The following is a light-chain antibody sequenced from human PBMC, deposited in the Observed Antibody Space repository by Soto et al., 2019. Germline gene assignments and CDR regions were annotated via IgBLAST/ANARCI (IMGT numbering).Light chain of an antibody. V-gene: IGLV2-14*01. CDR2: EVS. CDR1: SSDVGGYNY. Sequence: QSVLTQPASVSGSPGQSITISCTGTSSDVGGYNYVSWYQQYPGKAPKLMIYEVSNRPSGVSNRFSGSKSGNTASLTISWLQAEDEADYYCSSYASSRDVFFGGGTKLTVL. J-gene: IGLJ2*01. CDR3: SSYASSRDVF.